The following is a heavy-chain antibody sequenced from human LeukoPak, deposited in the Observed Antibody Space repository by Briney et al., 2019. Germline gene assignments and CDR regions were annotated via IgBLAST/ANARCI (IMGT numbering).Heavy chain of an antibody. CDR3: ARHHSSGWGPGWFDP. D-gene: IGHD6-19*01. Sequence: SETLSLTCTVSGGSISSGGYYWSWIRQHPGKGLEWIGYIYYSGSTYYNPSLKSRVTISVDTSKNQFSLKLSSVTAADTAVYYCARHHSSGWGPGWFDPWGQGTLVTVSS. V-gene: IGHV4-31*03. J-gene: IGHJ5*02. CDR2: IYYSGST. CDR1: GGSISSGGYY.